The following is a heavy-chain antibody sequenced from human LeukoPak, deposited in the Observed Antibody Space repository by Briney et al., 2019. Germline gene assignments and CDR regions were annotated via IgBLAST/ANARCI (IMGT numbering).Heavy chain of an antibody. CDR3: ARDYRTRKSLDY. D-gene: IGHD1-7*01. V-gene: IGHV3-7*01. CDR2: IKQDGSEK. Sequence: GGSLRLSCEASGFTFNTYSMNWARQAPGKGLEWVANIKQDGSEKYYVDSVKGRFTISRDNAKNSLYLQMNSLRAEDTAVYYCARDYRTRKSLDYWGQGTLVTVSS. J-gene: IGHJ4*02. CDR1: GFTFNTYS.